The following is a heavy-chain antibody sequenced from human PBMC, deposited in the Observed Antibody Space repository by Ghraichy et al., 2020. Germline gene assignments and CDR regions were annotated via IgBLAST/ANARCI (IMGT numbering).Heavy chain of an antibody. CDR1: GGSFSGYY. J-gene: IGHJ4*02. D-gene: IGHD6-19*01. CDR3: ARGYSSGYPPGY. Sequence: SETLSLTCAVYGGSFSGYYWSWIRQPPGKGLEWIGEINHSGSTNYNPSLKSRVTISVDTSKNQFSLKLSSVTAADTAVYYCARGYSSGYPPGYWGQGTLVTVSS. V-gene: IGHV4-34*01. CDR2: INHSGST.